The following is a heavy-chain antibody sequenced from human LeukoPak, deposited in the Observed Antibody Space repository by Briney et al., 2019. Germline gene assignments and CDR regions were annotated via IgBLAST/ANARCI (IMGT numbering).Heavy chain of an antibody. Sequence: GGSLRLSCAASGFTFSRYGMHWVRQAPGKGLEWAAIISYDGSSKYYADSVKGRFTISRGNSKNTLYLQMNSLRAEDTAVYYCAKAVVVPAELLFWGQGTMVTVSS. CDR3: AKAVVVPAELLF. V-gene: IGHV3-30*18. J-gene: IGHJ3*01. D-gene: IGHD2-2*01. CDR1: GFTFSRYG. CDR2: ISYDGSSK.